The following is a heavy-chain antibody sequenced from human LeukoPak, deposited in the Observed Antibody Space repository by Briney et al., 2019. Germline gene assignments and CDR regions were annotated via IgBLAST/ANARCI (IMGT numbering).Heavy chain of an antibody. CDR3: ARDPSYYYDSSGYQGDY. V-gene: IGHV3-74*01. CDR2: INSDGSST. CDR1: GFTFGSYW. J-gene: IGHJ4*02. Sequence: SGGSLRLSCAASGFTFGSYWMHWVRQAPGKGLVWVSRINSDGSSTSYADSVKGRFTISRDNAKNTLYLQMNSLRAEDTAVYYCARDPSYYYDSSGYQGDYWGQGTLVTVSS. D-gene: IGHD3-22*01.